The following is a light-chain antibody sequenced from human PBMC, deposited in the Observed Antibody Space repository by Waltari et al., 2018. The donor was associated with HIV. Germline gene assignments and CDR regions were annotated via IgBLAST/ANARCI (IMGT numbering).Light chain of an antibody. Sequence: QSALTQPRSVSGSPGQSVTISCTGPSTGVRVYNYVSWYQHHPCNAPKIMSLDVKKRPSGVPDRFSGSKSGNTASLTISGLQAEDEADYYCCSFAGTYTYVFGTGTKVIVL. CDR3: CSFAGTYTYV. J-gene: IGLJ1*01. CDR2: DVK. CDR1: STGVRVYNY. V-gene: IGLV2-11*01.